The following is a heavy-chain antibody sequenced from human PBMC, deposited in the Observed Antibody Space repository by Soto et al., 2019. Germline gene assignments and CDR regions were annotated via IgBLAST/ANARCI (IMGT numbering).Heavy chain of an antibody. Sequence: GASVKVSCKASGYTFTSYAMHWVRQAPGQRLEWMGWINAGNGNTKYSQKFQGRVTITRDTSASTAYMELSSLRSEDTAVYYCARDKAAGYSSSSPFDPWGQGTLVTVSS. D-gene: IGHD6-13*01. CDR1: GYTFTSYA. J-gene: IGHJ5*02. CDR2: INAGNGNT. CDR3: ARDKAAGYSSSSPFDP. V-gene: IGHV1-3*01.